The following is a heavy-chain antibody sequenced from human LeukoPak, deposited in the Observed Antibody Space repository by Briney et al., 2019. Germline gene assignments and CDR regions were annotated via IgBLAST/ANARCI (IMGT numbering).Heavy chain of an antibody. Sequence: SQTLSLTCTVSGGSVSTAGYYWSWIRQHPGKGLEWIGYIYSTGSTYYNPSLKSRVTISIDTSKNQFSLKLTSVTAADTAVYYCARDPITMIVVVPPGYPNWFDPWGQGTLVTVSS. J-gene: IGHJ5*02. CDR2: IYSTGST. D-gene: IGHD3-22*01. CDR1: GGSVSTAGYY. CDR3: ARDPITMIVVVPPGYPNWFDP. V-gene: IGHV4-31*03.